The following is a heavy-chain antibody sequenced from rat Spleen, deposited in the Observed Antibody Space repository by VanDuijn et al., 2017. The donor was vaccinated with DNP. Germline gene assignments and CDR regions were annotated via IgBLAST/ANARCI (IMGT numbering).Heavy chain of an antibody. J-gene: IGHJ3*01. D-gene: IGHD1-4*01. Sequence: QVQLQQSGVELAKPGSSVKISCKASGYTFTSNYIGWIKQTTGQGLEYIGYINTGSGGTNYNEKFKGKATLTVDKSSSTAFMQLSSLTPDDSAVYYCARSGGSRVWFAYWGQGTLVTVSS. CDR1: GYTFTSNY. V-gene: IGHV1-43*01. CDR2: INTGSGGT. CDR3: ARSGGSRVWFAY.